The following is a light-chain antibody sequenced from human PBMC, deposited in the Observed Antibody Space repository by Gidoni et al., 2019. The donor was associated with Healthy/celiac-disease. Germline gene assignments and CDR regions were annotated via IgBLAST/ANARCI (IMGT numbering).Light chain of an antibody. CDR3: QQRSN. CDR2: DAS. V-gene: IGKV3-11*01. CDR1: QSVSSY. Sequence: ELVLTQSPATLSLSPGERATLSCRASQSVSSYLAWYQQKPGQAPRLLIYDASNRATGIPARFSGRGSGTDFTLTISSLEPEDFAVYYCQQRSNFGGGTKVEIK. J-gene: IGKJ4*01.